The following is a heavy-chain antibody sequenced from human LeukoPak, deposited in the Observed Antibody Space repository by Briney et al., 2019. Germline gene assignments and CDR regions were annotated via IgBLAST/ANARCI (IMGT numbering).Heavy chain of an antibody. V-gene: IGHV3-7*03. D-gene: IGHD1-26*01. CDR3: ARAEGIVGATDLGY. Sequence: GGSLRLSCAASGFTFRSYWMRWVRQAPGKGLEWVANIKQDGSEKNYVDSVKGRFTISRDNAKSSLYLQMNSLRAEDTAVYYCARAEGIVGATDLGYWGQGTLVTVSS. CDR2: IKQDGSEK. J-gene: IGHJ4*02. CDR1: GFTFRSYW.